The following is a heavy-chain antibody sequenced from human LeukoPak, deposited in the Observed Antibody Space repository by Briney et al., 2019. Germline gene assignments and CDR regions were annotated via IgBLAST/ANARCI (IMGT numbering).Heavy chain of an antibody. D-gene: IGHD6-19*01. CDR3: ARGGYSRGQGSPFDY. CDR1: GYTFTSYA. V-gene: IGHV7-4-1*02. CDR2: INTNTGNP. J-gene: IGHJ4*02. Sequence: ASVKVSCKASGYTFTSYAMNWVRQAPGQGLEWMGWINTNTGNPTYAQGFTGRFVFSLDTSVSAAYLQISSLKAEDTAVYYCARGGYSRGQGSPFDYWGQGTLVTVSS.